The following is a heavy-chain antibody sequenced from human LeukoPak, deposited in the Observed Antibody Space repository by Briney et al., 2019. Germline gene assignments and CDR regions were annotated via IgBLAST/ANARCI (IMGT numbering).Heavy chain of an antibody. Sequence: SETLSLTCAVYGGSFSGYYWSWIRQPPGKGLEWIGYIYYSGSTNYNPSLKSRVTISVDTSKNQFSLKLSSVTAADTAVYYCARDTGYLGSNYGMDVWGQGTTVTVSS. CDR2: IYYSGST. CDR1: GGSFSGYY. CDR3: ARDTGYLGSNYGMDV. D-gene: IGHD3-22*01. J-gene: IGHJ6*02. V-gene: IGHV4-59*01.